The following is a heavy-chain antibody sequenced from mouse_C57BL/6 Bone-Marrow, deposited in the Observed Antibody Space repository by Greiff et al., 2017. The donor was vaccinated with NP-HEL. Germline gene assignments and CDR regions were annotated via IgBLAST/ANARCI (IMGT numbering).Heavy chain of an antibody. J-gene: IGHJ4*01. V-gene: IGHV1-7*01. Sequence: QVQLQQSGAELAKPGASVKLSCKASGYTFTSYWMHWVKQRPGQGLEWIGYINPSSGYTKYNQKFKDKATLTADKSSSTAYMQLSSLTYEDSAVYYCASKYYGSSPKYYYAMDYWGQGTSVTVSS. CDR2: INPSSGYT. CDR1: GYTFTSYW. CDR3: ASKYYGSSPKYYYAMDY. D-gene: IGHD1-1*01.